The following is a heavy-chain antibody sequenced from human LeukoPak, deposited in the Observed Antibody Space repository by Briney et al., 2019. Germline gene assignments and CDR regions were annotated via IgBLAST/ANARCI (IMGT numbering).Heavy chain of an antibody. Sequence: GASVKVSCKASGYTFTGYYMHWVRQAPGQGLEWMGWINPNSGGTNYAQKFQGRVTMTRDTSISTAYMELSRLRSDDTAVYYCARGTRTATRLHGSGSYGYWGQGTLVTVSS. V-gene: IGHV1-2*02. CDR2: INPNSGGT. CDR3: ARGTRTATRLHGSGSYGY. CDR1: GYTFTGYY. D-gene: IGHD3-10*01. J-gene: IGHJ4*02.